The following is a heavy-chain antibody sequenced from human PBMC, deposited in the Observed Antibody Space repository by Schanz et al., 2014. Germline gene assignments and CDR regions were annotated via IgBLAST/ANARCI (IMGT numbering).Heavy chain of an antibody. Sequence: EVQLVESGGGLVKPGGSLRLSCAASGFTFTNAWMSWVRQAPGRGLEWLGHIKRETDGGTTDYAAPVKGRVTISRDDSKNTLYLQMNSLRTEDTAVYYCATAVRVTGFDYWGQGTLVTVSS. J-gene: IGHJ4*02. D-gene: IGHD1-20*01. CDR3: ATAVRVTGFDY. V-gene: IGHV3-15*01. CDR1: GFTFTNAW. CDR2: IKRETDGGTT.